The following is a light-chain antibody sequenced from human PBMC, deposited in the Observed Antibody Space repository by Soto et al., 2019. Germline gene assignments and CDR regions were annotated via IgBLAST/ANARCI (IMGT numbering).Light chain of an antibody. V-gene: IGKV3-15*01. J-gene: IGKJ3*01. Sequence: EIVMTQSPATLSVSPGERATLSCGASQSVSNNLAWYQQKPGQAPRLLIYGASTRATGVPARFSGSGSGTDFTLTISSLQSEDFAVYYCQQYDNLPLTFGPGTKVDIK. CDR3: QQYDNLPLT. CDR1: QSVSNN. CDR2: GAS.